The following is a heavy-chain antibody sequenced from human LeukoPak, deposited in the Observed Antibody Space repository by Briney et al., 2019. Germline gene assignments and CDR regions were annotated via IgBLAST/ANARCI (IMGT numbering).Heavy chain of an antibody. CDR2: IYHSGST. J-gene: IGHJ4*02. CDR3: ARQVVGATPYYFDY. D-gene: IGHD1-26*01. CDR1: GYSISSGYY. Sequence: SETLSLTCAVSGYSISSGYYWGWIRQPPGKGLEWIGSIYHSGSTYYNPSLKSRVTISVDTSKNQFSLKLSSVTAADTAMYYCARQVVGATPYYFDYWGQGTLVTVSS. V-gene: IGHV4-38-2*01.